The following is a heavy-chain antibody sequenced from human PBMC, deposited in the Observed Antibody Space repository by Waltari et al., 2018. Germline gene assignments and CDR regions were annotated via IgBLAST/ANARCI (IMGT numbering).Heavy chain of an antibody. Sequence: VQLVQSGGEVKKPGASVKISCKAFGYTYGDYGITWVRQAPGQGLEWMGWISAYSGRTDYSQNLKDRITMTTDRYAITAYMELRSLTSDDTAAYYGVRSANLDVWGQGTTVTVFS. CDR2: ISAYSGRT. CDR3: VRSANLDV. J-gene: IGHJ6*02. CDR1: GYTYGDYG. V-gene: IGHV1-18*01.